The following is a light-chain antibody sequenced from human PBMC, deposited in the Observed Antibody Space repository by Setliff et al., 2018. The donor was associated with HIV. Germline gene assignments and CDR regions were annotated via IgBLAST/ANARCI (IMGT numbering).Light chain of an antibody. J-gene: IGLJ1*01. CDR1: SSDIGGNKY. CDR2: EVG. CDR3: ISYTNNNILV. Sequence: QSALTQPASVSGSPGQSITISCTGTSSDIGGNKYVSWYQQVPGKVPKLIIYEVGNRPSGISHRFSGSKSGNTASLTISGLQTEDEADYYCISYTNNNILVFGSGTKVTVL. V-gene: IGLV2-14*01.